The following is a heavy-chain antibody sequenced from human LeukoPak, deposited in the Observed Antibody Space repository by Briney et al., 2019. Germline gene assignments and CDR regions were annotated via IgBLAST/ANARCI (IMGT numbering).Heavy chain of an antibody. D-gene: IGHD1-20*01. J-gene: IGHJ4*02. CDR3: ARGLSSTLGVTGTSTRFDY. V-gene: IGHV4-34*01. CDR2: INHSGST. Sequence: PSETLSLTCAVYGGSFSGYYWSWIRQPPGKGLEWIGEINHSGSTNYNPSLKSRVTISVDTSKNQFSLKLSSVTAADTAVYYCARGLSSTLGVTGTSTRFDYWGQGTLVTVSS. CDR1: GGSFSGYY.